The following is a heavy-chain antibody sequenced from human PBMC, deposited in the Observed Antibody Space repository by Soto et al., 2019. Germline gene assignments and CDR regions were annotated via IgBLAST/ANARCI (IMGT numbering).Heavy chain of an antibody. CDR3: AGRVAAGGGLDV. D-gene: IGHD2-15*01. J-gene: IGHJ6*02. Sequence: EVQLVESGGGLVKPGGSLRLSCEASGFTFSGRTMTWVRQAPGKGLEWVSSISSTSAYIHYADSVKGRFTISRDNANNSLFLQMNSLRGEDTALYYCAGRVAAGGGLDVWGQGTTVSVSS. CDR1: GFTFSGRT. V-gene: IGHV3-21*02. CDR2: ISSTSAYI.